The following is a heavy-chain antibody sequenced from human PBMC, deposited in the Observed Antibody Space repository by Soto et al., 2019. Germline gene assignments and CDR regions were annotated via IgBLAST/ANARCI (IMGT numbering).Heavy chain of an antibody. CDR1: GFTFDDYD. CDR2: ISWNGDAT. CDR3: ANLPLFGSGFDC. Sequence: EVQLVESGGALVQPGGSLRLSCTASGFTFDDYDIHWVRQAPGQRLEWMSGISWNGDATGYADSVKGRFTISRDNAKNSLYLQMNSLRTEDTAMYFCANLPLFGSGFDCWGQGTLVTVAS. V-gene: IGHV3-9*01. D-gene: IGHD3-10*01. J-gene: IGHJ4*02.